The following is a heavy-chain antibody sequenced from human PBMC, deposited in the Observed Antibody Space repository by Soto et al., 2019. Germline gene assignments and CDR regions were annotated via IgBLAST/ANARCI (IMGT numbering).Heavy chain of an antibody. J-gene: IGHJ4*02. CDR2: INHTGST. V-gene: IGHV4-34*01. CDR1: GGSISGYY. Sequence: PSETLSLTCTVSGGSISGYYWSWIRQPPGKGLEWIGEINHTGSTNYNPSLKSRVTISIDRSKNQFSLKLSSVTAADTAVYYCARVPDYWGQGILVTV. D-gene: IGHD2-2*01. CDR3: ARVPDY.